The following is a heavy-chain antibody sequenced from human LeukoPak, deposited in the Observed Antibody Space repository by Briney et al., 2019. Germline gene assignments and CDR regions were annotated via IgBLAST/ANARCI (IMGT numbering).Heavy chain of an antibody. V-gene: IGHV4-31*03. CDR2: IYYSRST. J-gene: IGHJ3*02. D-gene: IGHD3-16*02. CDR1: GGSISSGGYY. CDR3: ARVAITFGGVIGVFAFDI. Sequence: SGTLSLTCTVSGGSISSGGYYWSWIRQHPGKGLEWIGYIYYSRSTYYNPSLKSRVTISVDTSKNQFSLKLSSVTAADTAVYYCARVAITFGGVIGVFAFDIWGQGTMVTVSS.